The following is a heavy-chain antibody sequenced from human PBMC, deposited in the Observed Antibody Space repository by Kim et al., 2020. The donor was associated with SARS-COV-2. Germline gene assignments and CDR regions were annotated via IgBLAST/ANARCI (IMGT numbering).Heavy chain of an antibody. V-gene: IGHV4-39*07. D-gene: IGHD5-18*01. CDR2: VAYTGTS. CDR3: AREPADTRSVNSFDI. J-gene: IGHJ3*02. Sequence: SETLSLTCAVSGGPINSLSYYWAWIRQAPGKGLEWIASVAYTGTSYKSSSLRDRVTASVDTSKQQFSLSLTSVTAADTAVYFCAREPADTRSVNSFDIWGQGTQVTVSS. CDR1: GGPINSLSYY.